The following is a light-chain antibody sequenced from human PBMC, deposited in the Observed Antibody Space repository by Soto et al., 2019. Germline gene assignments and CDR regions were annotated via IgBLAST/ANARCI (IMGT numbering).Light chain of an antibody. V-gene: IGKV2-28*01. CDR2: LGS. CDR1: ESVVHSNGYKC. CDR3: KQYQQSPQA. Sequence: DIVWIHTTHCLPLTPGEPASISCSCSESVVHSNGYKCLDWFLQKAGQSPQLLIYLGSNRTSGVPDRFSGSGSGTDFTLKISRLEPDDFGVYYCKQYQQSPQAFGRGTKVDIK. J-gene: IGKJ4*01.